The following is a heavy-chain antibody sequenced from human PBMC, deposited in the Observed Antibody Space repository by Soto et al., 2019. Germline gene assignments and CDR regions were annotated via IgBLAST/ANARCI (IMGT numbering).Heavy chain of an antibody. J-gene: IGHJ4*02. D-gene: IGHD6-6*01. V-gene: IGHV3-9*01. CDR1: GFSFDDYA. CDR3: ARGTGRFYSSFPVDY. Sequence: GGSLRLSCAASGFSFDDYAMHWVRQAPGKGLEWVSGISWSSSSIGYADSVKGRFTISRDNAKDSLYLQMNSLRAEDTALYYCARGTGRFYSSFPVDYWGQGTLVTVSS. CDR2: ISWSSSSI.